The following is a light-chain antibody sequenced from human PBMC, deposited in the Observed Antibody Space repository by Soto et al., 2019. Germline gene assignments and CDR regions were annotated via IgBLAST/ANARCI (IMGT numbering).Light chain of an antibody. CDR2: ADN. J-gene: IGLJ2*01. Sequence: QLVLTQPPSVSGAPGQRVTISCTGSSSSIGAGYDVHWYQQVPGTAPRLLIYADNNRPSGVPDRFSGSKSGSSASLAITGLLAEDEADYYCQSYDSSLHVVFGGGTQLTVL. CDR3: QSYDSSLHVV. V-gene: IGLV1-40*01. CDR1: SSSIGAGYD.